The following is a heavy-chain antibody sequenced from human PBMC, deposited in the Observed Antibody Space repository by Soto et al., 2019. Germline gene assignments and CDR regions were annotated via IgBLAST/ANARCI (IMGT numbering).Heavy chain of an antibody. CDR1: GFSLSTSGVG. CDR2: IYWNDDK. D-gene: IGHD1-1*01. CDR3: AHRSWNEKFDY. J-gene: IGHJ4*02. V-gene: IGHV2-5*01. Sequence: SGPTLVKPTQTLTLTCTFSGFSLSTSGVGVGWIRQPPGKALEWLALIYWNDDKRYSPSLKSRLTITKDTSKNQVILTMTNMDPVDTATYYCAHRSWNEKFDYWGQGTLVTVSS.